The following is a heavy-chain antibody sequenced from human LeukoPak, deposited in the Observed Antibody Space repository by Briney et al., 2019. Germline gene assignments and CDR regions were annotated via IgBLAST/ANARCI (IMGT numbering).Heavy chain of an antibody. Sequence: PGGSLRLSCAASGFTFSSYGMHWVRQAPGKGLEWVAFIRYDGSNKYYADSVKGRFTISRDNPKNTLYLQMNSLRAEDTAVYYCAKPFSGYSYGYFSSFDYWGQGTLVTVSS. CDR2: IRYDGSNK. V-gene: IGHV3-30*02. J-gene: IGHJ4*02. CDR1: GFTFSSYG. CDR3: AKPFSGYSYGYFSSFDY. D-gene: IGHD5-18*01.